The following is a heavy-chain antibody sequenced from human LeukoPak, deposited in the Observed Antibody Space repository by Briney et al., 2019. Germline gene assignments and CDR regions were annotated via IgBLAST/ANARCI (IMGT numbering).Heavy chain of an antibody. Sequence: PGGSLRLSCAASGFTFSSYEMNWVRQAPGKGLEWVSYISSSGSTIYYADSVKGRFTISRDNAKNSLYLQMNSLRAEDTAVYYCARAKALYYYYYYMDVWGKGTTVTISS. CDR1: GFTFSSYE. J-gene: IGHJ6*03. V-gene: IGHV3-48*03. CDR3: ARAKALYYYYYYMDV. CDR2: ISSSGSTI.